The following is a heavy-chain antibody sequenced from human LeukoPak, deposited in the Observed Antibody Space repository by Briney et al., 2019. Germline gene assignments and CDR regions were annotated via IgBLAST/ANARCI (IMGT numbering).Heavy chain of an antibody. V-gene: IGHV1-18*01. CDR3: ARETYDSSNDY. J-gene: IGHJ4*02. CDR2: ISAYKCNT. CDR1: GYTFTSYG. D-gene: IGHD3-22*01. Sequence: ASVKVSCKASGYTFTSYGISWVRQAPGQGLEWMGWISAYKCNTNYAQKLQGRVTITTDTSTSTAYMELRSLRSDDTAVYYCARETYDSSNDYWGQGTLVTVSS.